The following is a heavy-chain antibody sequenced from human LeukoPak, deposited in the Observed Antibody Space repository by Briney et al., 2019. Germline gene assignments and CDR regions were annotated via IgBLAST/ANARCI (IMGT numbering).Heavy chain of an antibody. CDR2: ISYDGSNK. CDR1: GFTFSSYA. CDR3: ARDRWTYAYGMDV. V-gene: IGHV3-30-3*01. J-gene: IGHJ6*02. Sequence: PGGSLRLSCAAPGFTFSSYAMHWVRQAPGKGLEWVAVISYDGSNKYYADSVKGRFTISRDNSKNTLYLQMNSLRAEDTAVYYCARDRWTYAYGMDVWGQGTTVTVSS. D-gene: IGHD3/OR15-3a*01.